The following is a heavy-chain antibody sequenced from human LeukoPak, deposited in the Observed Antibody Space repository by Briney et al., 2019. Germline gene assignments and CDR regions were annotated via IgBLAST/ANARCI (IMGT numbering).Heavy chain of an antibody. J-gene: IGHJ4*02. CDR2: IYYSGST. CDR1: GGSISSSSYY. Sequence: SETLSLTCTVSGGSISSSSYYWGLIRQPPGKGLWWIGSIYYSGSTYYNPSLKSRVTISVDTSNNQFSLNLSSVTAADTAVYYCARLYYDSSGYYQICYFDYWGQGTLVTVSS. D-gene: IGHD3-22*01. CDR3: ARLYYDSSGYYQICYFDY. V-gene: IGHV4-39*01.